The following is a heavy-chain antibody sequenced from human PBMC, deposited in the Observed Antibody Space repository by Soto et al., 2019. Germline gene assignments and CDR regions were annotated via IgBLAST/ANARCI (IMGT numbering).Heavy chain of an antibody. V-gene: IGHV4-59*08. J-gene: IGHJ3*02. CDR1: GGSISSYY. CDR3: ARMISSSWPNDAFDI. Sequence: SETLSLTCTVSGGSISSYYWSWIRQPPGKGLEWIGYIYYSGSTNYNPSLKSRVTISVDTSTNQFSLKLSSVTAADTAVYYCARMISSSWPNDAFDIWGQGTMVTVSS. CDR2: IYYSGST. D-gene: IGHD6-13*01.